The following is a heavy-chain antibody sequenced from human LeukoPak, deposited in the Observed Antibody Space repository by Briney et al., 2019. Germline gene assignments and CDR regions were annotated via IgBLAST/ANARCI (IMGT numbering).Heavy chain of an antibody. J-gene: IGHJ4*02. CDR1: QFTFSNYG. CDR2: INSGGSST. V-gene: IGHV3-23*03. CDR3: AKRGSGLYFDY. Sequence: GGPLRLSCAASQFTFSNYGMSWVRQAPGRGLEWVSVINSGGSSTSYADSVKGRFTISRDNSENTVYLQMNSLRAEDTAVYYCAKRGSGLYFDYWGQGTLVTVSS. D-gene: IGHD5-12*01.